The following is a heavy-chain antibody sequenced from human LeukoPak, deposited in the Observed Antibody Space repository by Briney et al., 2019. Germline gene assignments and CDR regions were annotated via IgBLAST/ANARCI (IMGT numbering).Heavy chain of an antibody. J-gene: IGHJ4*02. D-gene: IGHD3-3*02. CDR1: EFTFSNYW. CDR2: IKHDGSEK. Sequence: GGSLRLSCSASEFTFSNYWMNWVRQAPGKGLEWGANIKHDGSEKYYVDSVKGRFTISRDNTKKSLYLQMNSLRADDTAVYYCARGHHFWSGFYYFEYWGQGSLVIVSS. V-gene: IGHV3-7*04. CDR3: ARGHHFWSGFYYFEY.